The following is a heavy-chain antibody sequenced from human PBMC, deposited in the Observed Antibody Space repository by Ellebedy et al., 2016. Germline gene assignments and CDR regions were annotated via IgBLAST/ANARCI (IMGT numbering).Heavy chain of an antibody. D-gene: IGHD3-16*02. CDR3: ARHPGPTFGGVIVTLVDY. Sequence: SETLSLTCTVSGGSISSYYWSWIRQPPGKGLEWIGYIYYSGSTNYNPSLKSRVTISVDTSKNQFSLKLSSVTAADTAVYYCARHPGPTFGGVIVTLVDYWGQGTLVTVSS. CDR2: IYYSGST. V-gene: IGHV4-59*08. CDR1: GGSISSYY. J-gene: IGHJ4*02.